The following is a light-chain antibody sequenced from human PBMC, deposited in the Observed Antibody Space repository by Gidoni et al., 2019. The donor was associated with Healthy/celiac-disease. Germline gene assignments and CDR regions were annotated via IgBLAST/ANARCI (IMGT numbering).Light chain of an antibody. CDR1: QSISSY. Sequence: DIQLTKSPSSLSASVGDRVTMPCRASQSISSYLNWYQQKPGKAPKLLIYAAASLQSGVPSRFSGSGSGTVFTLTISSLQPEDFANYYCQQSYSTPFTFGPGTKVDIK. V-gene: IGKV1-39*01. J-gene: IGKJ3*01. CDR2: AAA. CDR3: QQSYSTPFT.